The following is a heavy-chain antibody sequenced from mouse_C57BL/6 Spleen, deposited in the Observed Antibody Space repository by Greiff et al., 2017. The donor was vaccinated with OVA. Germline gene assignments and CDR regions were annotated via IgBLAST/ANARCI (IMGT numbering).Heavy chain of an antibody. D-gene: IGHD1-1*01. CDR3: ARGAGSSYGYFDV. V-gene: IGHV1-50*01. Sequence: QVQLQQPGAELVKPGASVKLSCKASGYTFTSYWMQWVKQRPGQGLEWIGEIDPSDSYTNYNQKFKGKATLTVDTSSSTAYMQLSSLTSEDSAVYYCARGAGSSYGYFDVWGTGTTVTVSS. CDR1: GYTFTSYW. CDR2: IDPSDSYT. J-gene: IGHJ1*03.